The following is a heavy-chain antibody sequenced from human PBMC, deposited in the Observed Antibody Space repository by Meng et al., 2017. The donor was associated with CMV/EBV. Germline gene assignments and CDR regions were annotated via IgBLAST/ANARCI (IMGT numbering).Heavy chain of an antibody. CDR1: FPVVGCS. V-gene: IGHV3-53*05. CDR2: IYSGGCA. D-gene: IGHD5-18*01. Sequence: FPVVGCSLRWVRLAPGKGLVSLSVIYSGGCAYSADSVMGRFTISRDNSSNTLYLQMNSLRAEDAAVYYCARDSGWGYSYGSNWYFDLWGRGTLVTVSS. J-gene: IGHJ2*01. CDR3: ARDSGWGYSYGSNWYFDL.